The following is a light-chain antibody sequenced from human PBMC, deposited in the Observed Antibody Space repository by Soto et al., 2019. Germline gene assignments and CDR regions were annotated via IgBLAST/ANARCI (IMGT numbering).Light chain of an antibody. CDR3: QQYNSYST. CDR2: AAS. Sequence: DIQMTQSPSTLSASVGDRVTITCRASQNINRWLAWYQQKPGKAPKLLIYAASSLQSGVPSRFSGSGSGTDFTLTISSLQPEDFATYYCQQYNSYSTFGQGTKVDIK. CDR1: QNINRW. V-gene: IGKV1-5*01. J-gene: IGKJ1*01.